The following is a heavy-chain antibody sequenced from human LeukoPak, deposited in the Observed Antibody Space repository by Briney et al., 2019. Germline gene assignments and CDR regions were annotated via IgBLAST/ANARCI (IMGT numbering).Heavy chain of an antibody. CDR3: ARVTGGYCSSTSCSNP. Sequence: ASVKVSCKASGGTFSSYAISWVRQAPGQGLEWMGGIIPIFGTANYAQKFQGRVTITADESTSTAFMELSSLTSEDTAVYYCARVTGGYCSSTSCSNPWGQGTLVTVSS. CDR1: GGTFSSYA. J-gene: IGHJ5*02. V-gene: IGHV1-69*13. CDR2: IIPIFGTA. D-gene: IGHD2-2*01.